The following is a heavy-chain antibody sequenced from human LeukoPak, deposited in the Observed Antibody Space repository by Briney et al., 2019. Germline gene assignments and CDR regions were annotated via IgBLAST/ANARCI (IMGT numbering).Heavy chain of an antibody. V-gene: IGHV1-2*02. CDR3: ARDWSYDSSGYHDY. D-gene: IGHD3-22*01. CDR2: INPNSGGT. Sequence: ASVKVSCKASGYTFTGYYMHWVRQAPGQGLEWMGWINPNSGGTNYAQKIQGRVTMTRDTSIRTAYMELSRLRSDDTAVYYCARDWSYDSSGYHDYWGQGTLVTVSS. J-gene: IGHJ4*02. CDR1: GYTFTGYY.